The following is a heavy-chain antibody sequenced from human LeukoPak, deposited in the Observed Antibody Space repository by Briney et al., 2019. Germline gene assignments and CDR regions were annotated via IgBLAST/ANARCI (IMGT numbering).Heavy chain of an antibody. V-gene: IGHV1-69*13. CDR2: SIPIFGTA. J-gene: IGHJ4*02. D-gene: IGHD5-18*01. Sequence: ASVRVSCKAAGGSFSSYAISWVRQAPGQWLEWMGGSIPIFGTANYAQKFQGRVTITADESTSTAYMELSSLRSEDTAVYYCARTYEAAMVTGGFVYWGQGTLVTVSS. CDR3: ARTYEAAMVTGGFVY. CDR1: GGSFSSYA.